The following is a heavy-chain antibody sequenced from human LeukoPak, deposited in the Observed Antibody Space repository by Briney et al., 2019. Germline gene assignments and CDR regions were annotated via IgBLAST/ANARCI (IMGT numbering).Heavy chain of an antibody. V-gene: IGHV3-23*01. J-gene: IGHJ4*02. Sequence: GGSLRLSCAASGFTFNRNAISWVRQTPGKGLEWVSTIGGSGDKTFYADSVKGRFTISRDNSKNMVHLQMNSVAGEDTALYYCVRRGDASSGWGDHDFWGQGALVTVSS. CDR3: VRRGDASSGWGDHDF. CDR2: IGGSGDKT. CDR1: GFTFNRNA. D-gene: IGHD6-19*01.